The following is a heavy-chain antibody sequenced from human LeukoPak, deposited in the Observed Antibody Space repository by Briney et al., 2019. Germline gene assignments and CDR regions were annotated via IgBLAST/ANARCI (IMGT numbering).Heavy chain of an antibody. CDR2: ISGSGDNT. J-gene: IGHJ4*02. CDR1: GFTFSSYA. Sequence: GGSLRLPCAASGFTFSSYAMSWVRQAPGKGLEWVSGISGSGDNTYYADSVKGRFTISRDNSKNTLYVQVNSPGTEDTAAYYCAKGSYYDSSGSFYFDYWGQGTLVTVSS. D-gene: IGHD3-22*01. CDR3: AKGSYYDSSGSFYFDY. V-gene: IGHV3-23*01.